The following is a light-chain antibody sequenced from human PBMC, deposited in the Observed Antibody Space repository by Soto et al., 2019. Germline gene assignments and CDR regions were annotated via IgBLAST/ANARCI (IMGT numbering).Light chain of an antibody. CDR1: QSISTY. J-gene: IGKJ2*01. CDR2: ATS. Sequence: DIQMTQSPSSLSASVGDRVTITCRSSQSISTYWNWYQQKPGRAPNLLIYATSTLQSGVPSRFSGSGSGTDFTLTISSLQPEDFATYYCQQTYTTPLFTFCQGTKLEIK. V-gene: IGKV1-39*01. CDR3: QQTYTTPLFT.